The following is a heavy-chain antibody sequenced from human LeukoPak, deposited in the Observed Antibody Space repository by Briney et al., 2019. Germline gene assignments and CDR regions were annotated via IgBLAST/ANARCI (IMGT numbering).Heavy chain of an antibody. CDR2: IKSKADGETI. CDR3: STLTSRGLSDS. CDR1: GFTVSRSY. Sequence: GGSLRLSCAASGFTVSRSYMSWVRQAPGKGLEWVGRIKSKADGETIDYAAPVKGRFTFSRDDSKNMLYLQMNSLKSEDTAVYYCSTLTSRGLSDSWGQGTLVTVSS. V-gene: IGHV3-15*01. J-gene: IGHJ4*02. D-gene: IGHD1-20*01.